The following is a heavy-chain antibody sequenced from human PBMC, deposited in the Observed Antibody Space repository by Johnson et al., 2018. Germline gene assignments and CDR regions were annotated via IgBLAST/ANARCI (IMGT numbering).Heavy chain of an antibody. CDR3: AKGTFDSFYYGVDV. Sequence: QVQLVQSGGGVIQXGRSLRLSCVASGFPFSLYGVHWVRQAPDKRLEWVAVISHDGSKIYYAESVKGRFNISRDNSKNILYLQMKTLRAEDTAVYYCAKGTFDSFYYGVDVWGQGTTVTVSS. D-gene: IGHD3-16*01. CDR2: ISHDGSKI. J-gene: IGHJ6*01. V-gene: IGHV3-30*18. CDR1: GFPFSLYG.